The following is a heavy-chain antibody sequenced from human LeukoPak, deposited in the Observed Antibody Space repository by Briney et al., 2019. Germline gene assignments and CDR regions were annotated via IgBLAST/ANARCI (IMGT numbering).Heavy chain of an antibody. CDR1: GFTFDDYG. J-gene: IGHJ6*04. D-gene: IGHD3-16*01. V-gene: IGHV3-20*04. CDR3: ARDLASTDV. Sequence: PGGSLRLSCAASGFTFDDYGMSWLRQAPGKGLEWVSGINWSGGSTGYADSVQGRFTISRDNAKNSLYLQMNSLRADDTVLYYCARDLASTDVWAKGTTVTVFS. CDR2: INWSGGST.